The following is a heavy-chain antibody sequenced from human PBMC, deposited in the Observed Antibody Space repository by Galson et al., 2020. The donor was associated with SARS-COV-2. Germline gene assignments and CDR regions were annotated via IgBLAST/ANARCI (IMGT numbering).Heavy chain of an antibody. D-gene: IGHD2-15*01. J-gene: IGHJ4*02. CDR3: ATSGYCSGGSCFSR. CDR2: VYASGSS. V-gene: IGHV4-4*07. CDR1: GGSINTFY. Sequence: ETSATLSLTCTVSGGSINTFYWSWIRQPAGEGLEWIGRVYASGSSDYNPSLKSRVTMSVDTSNNQFSLKLSSVNAADTAVYYCATSGYCSGGSCFSRWGQGTLVTVSS.